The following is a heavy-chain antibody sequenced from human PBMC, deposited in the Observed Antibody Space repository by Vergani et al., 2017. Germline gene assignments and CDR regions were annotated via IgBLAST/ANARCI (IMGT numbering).Heavy chain of an antibody. V-gene: IGHV3-33*01. CDR3: ARLGTEKRFDS. Sequence: QVQLVESEGGVVQPGRSLTLSCVASGFTFSSHGMHWVRQAPGKGLEWVAVIWYDGSNKYYGDSVKGRFTISRDNSKTTLYLQMSSLRFEDTAVYYCARLGTEKRFDSWGKGTLVTVSS. CDR2: IWYDGSNK. CDR1: GFTFSSHG. J-gene: IGHJ5*01. D-gene: IGHD3-16*01.